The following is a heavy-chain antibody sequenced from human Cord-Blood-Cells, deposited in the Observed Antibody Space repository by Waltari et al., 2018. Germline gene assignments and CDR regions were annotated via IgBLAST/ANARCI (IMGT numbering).Heavy chain of an antibody. V-gene: IGHV1-8*03. J-gene: IGHJ4*02. CDR2: MNPNSGNT. CDR3: ARLGRSYSSSSLGNDY. CDR1: GYTFTSYD. D-gene: IGHD6-6*01. Sequence: QVQLVQSGAEVKKPGASVKVSCKASGYTFTSYDINWVRQATGQGLEWMGWMNPNSGNTGYAQKFQGRVTITRNTSISTAYMELSSLRSEDTAVYYCARLGRSYSSSSLGNDYWGQGTLVTVSS.